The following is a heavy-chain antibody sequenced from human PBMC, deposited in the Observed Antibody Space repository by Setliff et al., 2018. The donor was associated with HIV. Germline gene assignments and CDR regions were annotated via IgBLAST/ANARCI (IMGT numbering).Heavy chain of an antibody. CDR3: ARDSGTTVGATGPGY. CDR1: GYTFTNYY. J-gene: IGHJ4*02. V-gene: IGHV1-46*01. Sequence: GASVKVSCKASGYTFTNYYMHWVRQAPGQGLEWMGIIYPGGARRSYAQKFQGRVTISRDNAKNSLYLQMDSLRVEDTAVYYCARDSGTTVGATGPGYWGQGTLVTVSS. CDR2: IYPGGARR. D-gene: IGHD1-26*01.